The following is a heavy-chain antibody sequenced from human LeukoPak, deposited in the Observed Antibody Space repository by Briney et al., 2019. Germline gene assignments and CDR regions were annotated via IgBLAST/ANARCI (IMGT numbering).Heavy chain of an antibody. Sequence: GASVKVSCKASGGTFSSYAISWVRQAPGQGLEWMGGIIPIFGTANYAQKFQGRVTITADKSTSTAYMELSSLRSEDTAVYYCARSHYYDSSGYINPRRFDPWGQGTLVTVSS. V-gene: IGHV1-69*06. CDR3: ARSHYYDSSGYINPRRFDP. CDR1: GGTFSSYA. J-gene: IGHJ5*02. D-gene: IGHD3-22*01. CDR2: IIPIFGTA.